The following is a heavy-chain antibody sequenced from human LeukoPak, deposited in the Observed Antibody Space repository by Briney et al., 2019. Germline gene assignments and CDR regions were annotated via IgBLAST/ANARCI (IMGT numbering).Heavy chain of an antibody. V-gene: IGHV4-39*01. CDR3: ARQAISGYDPPPFDS. J-gene: IGHJ4*02. Sequence: PSETLSLTCTVSGGSISSSTYDWGWIRQPPGKGLEWIGNLYYSGSTYYNPSLKSRVTISVDTSKNQFSLKLSSVTAADTAVYYCARQAISGYDPPPFDSWGQGTLVTVSS. CDR1: GGSISSSTYD. D-gene: IGHD5-12*01. CDR2: LYYSGST.